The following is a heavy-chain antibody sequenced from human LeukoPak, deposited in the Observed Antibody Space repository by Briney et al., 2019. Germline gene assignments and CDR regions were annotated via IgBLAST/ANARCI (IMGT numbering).Heavy chain of an antibody. V-gene: IGHV4-59*08. CDR2: IYYSGST. D-gene: IGHD4-17*01. CDR3: ARHSDYGYQDQIGHDYYYGMDV. CDR1: GGSISSYY. Sequence: PSETLSLTCTVSGGSISSYYWSWIRQPPGKGLEWIGYIYYSGSTNYNPSLKSRVTISVDTSKNQFSLKLSSVTAADTAVYYCARHSDYGYQDQIGHDYYYGMDVWGQGPTVTVS. J-gene: IGHJ6*02.